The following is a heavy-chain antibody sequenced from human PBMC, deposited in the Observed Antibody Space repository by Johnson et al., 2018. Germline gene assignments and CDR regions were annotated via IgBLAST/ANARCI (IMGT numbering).Heavy chain of an antibody. CDR3: ARDSWGFNYAEYFQH. J-gene: IGHJ1*01. CDR2: IGTAGDT. V-gene: IGHV3-13*01. CDR1: GFTFSTYD. Sequence: VQLVQSGGGLVQPALRLSCAACGFTFSTYDMHWVRQATGKGLEWVSGIGTAGDTYYPDSVKGRFAVSRENAKNPLYLQMNSLRAEDTAVYYCARDSWGFNYAEYFQHWGQGTLVTVSS. D-gene: IGHD5-24*01.